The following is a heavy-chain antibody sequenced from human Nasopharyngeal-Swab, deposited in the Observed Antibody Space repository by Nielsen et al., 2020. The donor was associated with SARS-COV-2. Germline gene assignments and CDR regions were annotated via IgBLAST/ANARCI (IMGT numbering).Heavy chain of an antibody. V-gene: IGHV3-33*01. D-gene: IGHD3-3*01. CDR2: IWYDGSNK. Sequence: LKISCAASEFTFDNYGMHWVRQAPGKGLEWVAVIWYDGSNKYYADSVKGRFTISRDNSKNTLYLQMNSLRAEDTAVYYCAREGGGHDSFDYWGQGTLVTVSS. J-gene: IGHJ4*02. CDR1: EFTFDNYG. CDR3: AREGGGHDSFDY.